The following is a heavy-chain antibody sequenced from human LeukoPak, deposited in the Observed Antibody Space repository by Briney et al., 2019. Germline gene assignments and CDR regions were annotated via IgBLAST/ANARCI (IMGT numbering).Heavy chain of an antibody. V-gene: IGHV5-51*01. D-gene: IGHD3-10*01. Sequence: GLSLTIPSKGSGYSFSSYWIAWVRQMPGKGLEWMGIISRSDSDTRYSPSFQGQVTISADKSISTAYLQWRSLKASDTAMYYCARRGGSGTYHGGLRYYFDYWGQGTLVTVSS. CDR3: ARRGGSGTYHGGLRYYFDY. CDR2: ISRSDSDT. J-gene: IGHJ4*02. CDR1: GYSFSSYW.